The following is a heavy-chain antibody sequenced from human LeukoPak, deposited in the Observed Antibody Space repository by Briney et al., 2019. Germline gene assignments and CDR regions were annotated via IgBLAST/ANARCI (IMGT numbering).Heavy chain of an antibody. CDR1: GGSISNYY. CDR3: ARDLSSRGVISLDY. D-gene: IGHD3-10*01. V-gene: IGHV4-4*07. Sequence: SETLSLTCTVSGGSISNYYRSWIRQPAGKGLEWIGRIYSDGRTNYDLSLSSRLAMSVDTSKNQFSLKLSSVTAADTAVYYCARDLSSRGVISLDYWGQGTLVTVSS. CDR2: IYSDGRT. J-gene: IGHJ4*02.